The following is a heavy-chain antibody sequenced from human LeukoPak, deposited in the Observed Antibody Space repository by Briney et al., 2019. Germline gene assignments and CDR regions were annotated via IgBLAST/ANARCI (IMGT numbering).Heavy chain of an antibody. CDR1: GFTFSSYA. CDR2: ISYDGSNK. D-gene: IGHD3-10*01. CDR3: ASFYGSGTPPPFDY. J-gene: IGHJ4*02. V-gene: IGHV3-30-3*01. Sequence: GGSLRLSCAASGFTFSSYAMHWVRQAPGKGLEWVAVISYDGSNKYYADSVKGRFTISRDNSKNTLYLQMNSLRAEDTAVYYCASFYGSGTPPPFDYWGQGTLVTVPS.